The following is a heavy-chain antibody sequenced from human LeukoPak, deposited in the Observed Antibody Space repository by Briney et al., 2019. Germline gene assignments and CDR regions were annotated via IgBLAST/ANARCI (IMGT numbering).Heavy chain of an antibody. CDR2: IHYSGST. V-gene: IGHV4-59*01. CDR3: ARADSGWYALFDS. J-gene: IGHJ4*02. CDR1: GGSLSINY. Sequence: SETLSLTCTVSGGSLSINYWSWIRQPPGKGLEWIGYIHYSGSTTYNPSLKRRVSISLDTSENQFSLKLRSVTAADTAVYNCARADSGWYALFDSWGQGTLVTVSS. D-gene: IGHD6-19*01.